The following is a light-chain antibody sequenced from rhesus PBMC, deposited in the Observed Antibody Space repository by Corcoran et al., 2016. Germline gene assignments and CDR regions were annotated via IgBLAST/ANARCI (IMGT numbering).Light chain of an antibody. CDR2: KAP. Sequence: DIQMTQSPSSLSASVGDKVTITCRASQGISSWLAWYQQKPGKAPKLLIYKAPSLQSGVLSRFSGSGSGPDFPLTIISLQPEDFATYYCLQYSSSPWTFGQVTKVEIK. CDR1: QGISSW. V-gene: IGKV1-22*01. CDR3: LQYSSSPWT. J-gene: IGKJ1*01.